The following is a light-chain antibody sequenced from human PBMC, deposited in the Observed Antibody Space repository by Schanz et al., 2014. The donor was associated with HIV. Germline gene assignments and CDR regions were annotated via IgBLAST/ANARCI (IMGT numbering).Light chain of an antibody. CDR3: QYFGNSGGT. V-gene: IGKV3-20*01. CDR1: QSVKSNF. Sequence: EGVLTQSPGTLSLSPGERGTLSCRASQSVKSNFIGWYQQKPGQAPRLLIYSASRRANGIPDRFSGSGSGTDFTLTISRLEPEDFAVYYCQYFGNSGGTFGGGTKVEIK. CDR2: SAS. J-gene: IGKJ4*01.